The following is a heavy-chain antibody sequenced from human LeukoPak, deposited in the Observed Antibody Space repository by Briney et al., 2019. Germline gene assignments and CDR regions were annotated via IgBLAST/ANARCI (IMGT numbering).Heavy chain of an antibody. CDR1: GGTFSFCA. J-gene: IGHJ4*02. V-gene: IGHV1-69*13. Sequence: SVKVSCKASGGTFSFCAISWVRQAPGQGLEWMGGIIPIFNITNYVQKFLGRVTLTADESTSTAYMELSILRSEDTAVYYCARGHSGMTVMVNLDYWGQGTLVTVSS. D-gene: IGHD5-18*01. CDR3: ARGHSGMTVMVNLDY. CDR2: IIPIFNIT.